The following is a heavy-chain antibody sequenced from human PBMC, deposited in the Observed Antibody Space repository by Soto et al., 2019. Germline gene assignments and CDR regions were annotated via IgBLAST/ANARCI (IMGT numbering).Heavy chain of an antibody. J-gene: IGHJ6*02. V-gene: IGHV3-30*18. CDR3: AKDTLYPVVSYFYYGLDV. CDR2: ISFDGTNK. D-gene: IGHD2-8*01. CDR1: GFVFADYG. Sequence: GGSLRLSCAASGFVFADYGVHWVRQAPRKGLEWVAVISFDGTNKFYADSVKGRFTISRDNSNNTLYLQMSSLRTEDTAVYYCAKDTLYPVVSYFYYGLDVWGQGTTVTVSS.